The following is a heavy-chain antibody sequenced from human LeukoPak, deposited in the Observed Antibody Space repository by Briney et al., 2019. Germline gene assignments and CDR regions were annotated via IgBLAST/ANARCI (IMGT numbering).Heavy chain of an antibody. J-gene: IGHJ5*02. CDR2: INHSGST. V-gene: IGHV4-34*01. CDR1: GGSFSGYY. Sequence: KPSETLSPTCAVYGGSFSGYYWSWIRQPPGKGLEWIGEINHSGSTNYNPSLKSRVTISVDTSKNQFSLKLSSVTAADTAVYYCARGILCSSTSCPYNWFDPWGQGTLVTVSS. CDR3: ARGILCSSTSCPYNWFDP. D-gene: IGHD2-2*01.